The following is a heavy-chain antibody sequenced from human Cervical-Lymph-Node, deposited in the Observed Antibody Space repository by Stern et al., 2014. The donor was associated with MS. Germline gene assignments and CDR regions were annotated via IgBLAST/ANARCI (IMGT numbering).Heavy chain of an antibody. V-gene: IGHV3-21*01. J-gene: IGHJ4*02. D-gene: IGHD6-6*01. CDR3: ARDCSSSSVGFGY. CDR2: ISSSSSYI. Sequence: EVHLVESGGGLVKPGGSLRLSCAASGFTFSSYSMNWVRQAPGKGLEWVSSISSSSSYIYYADSVKGRFTISRDNAKNSLYLQMNSLRAEDTAVYYCARDCSSSSVGFGYWGQGTLVTVSS. CDR1: GFTFSSYS.